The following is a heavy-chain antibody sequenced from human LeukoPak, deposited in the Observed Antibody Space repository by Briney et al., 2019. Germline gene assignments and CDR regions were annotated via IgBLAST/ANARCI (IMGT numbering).Heavy chain of an antibody. V-gene: IGHV1-18*01. CDR1: GYTFTSFG. CDR3: ATSTHHLLTGYYNWFDP. CDR2: ISAYNGNT. J-gene: IGHJ5*02. D-gene: IGHD3-9*01. Sequence: ASVKVSCKASGYTFTSFGISWVRQAPGQGLEWMGWISAYNGNTNYAHNLQGRVTMTTDTSTSTAYMELRSLRSDDTVVYYCATSTHHLLTGYYNWFDPWGQGTLVTVSS.